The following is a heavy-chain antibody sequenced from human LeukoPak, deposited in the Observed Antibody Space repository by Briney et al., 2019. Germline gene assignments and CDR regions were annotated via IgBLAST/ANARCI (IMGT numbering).Heavy chain of an antibody. CDR2: INPGDSDT. D-gene: IGHD6-13*01. CDR3: ARPRSGSWYTAYDI. Sequence: GESLKISCQGSGYSFTSYWIAWVRQMPGKGLEWMGIINPGDSDTRYSPSFQGQVTISADKSIRTAYLQWSSLKVSDTAMYYCARPRSGSWYTAYDICGQGTMVTVS. CDR1: GYSFTSYW. V-gene: IGHV5-51*01. J-gene: IGHJ3*02.